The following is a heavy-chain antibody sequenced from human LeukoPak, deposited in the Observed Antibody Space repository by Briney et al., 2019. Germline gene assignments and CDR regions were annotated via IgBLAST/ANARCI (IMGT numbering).Heavy chain of an antibody. V-gene: IGHV3-30*02. CDR3: AKATNYYYMDV. CDR2: IRYVETDK. CDR1: GFTFRSYG. Sequence: PGGSLRLSCAASGFTFRSYGMHWVRQATGKGLEWVAFIRYVETDKYYADSVKGRFTISRDNSKNTLYLQMSSLRADDTAVYYCAKATNYYYMDVWGKGTTVTVSS. J-gene: IGHJ6*03.